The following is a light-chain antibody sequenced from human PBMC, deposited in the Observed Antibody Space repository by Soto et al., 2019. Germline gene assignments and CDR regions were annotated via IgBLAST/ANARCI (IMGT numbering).Light chain of an antibody. Sequence: QSALTQPASVSGSPGQSITISCTGTSSDIGGYNDVSWYQQHPGKAPKLMIYDVSYRPSGVSDRFSGSKSGNTASLTISGLKAEDEADYHCSSFATTTIPVFGGGTKVTVL. CDR1: SSDIGGYND. CDR2: DVS. V-gene: IGLV2-14*01. J-gene: IGLJ2*01. CDR3: SSFATTTIPV.